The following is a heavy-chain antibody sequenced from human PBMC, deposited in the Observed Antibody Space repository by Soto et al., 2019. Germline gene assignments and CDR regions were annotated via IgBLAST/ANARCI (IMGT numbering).Heavy chain of an antibody. V-gene: IGHV3-30*18. D-gene: IGHD3-16*01. CDR2: ISYDGSNK. CDR1: GFTFSSYG. CDR3: AKDLLGPGRAYGMDV. Sequence: QVQLVESGGGVVQPGRSLRLSCAASGFTFSSYGMHWVRQAPGKGLEWVAVISYDGSNKYYADSVKGRFTISRDNSKNTLYLQLNSRRAGERAVYYCAKDLLGPGRAYGMDVWGQGTTVTVSS. J-gene: IGHJ6*02.